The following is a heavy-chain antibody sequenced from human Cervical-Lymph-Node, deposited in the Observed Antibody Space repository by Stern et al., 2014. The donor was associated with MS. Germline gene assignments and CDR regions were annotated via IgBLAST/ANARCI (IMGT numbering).Heavy chain of an antibody. CDR2: ISTSSDSI. V-gene: IGHV3-48*01. CDR1: GFTFSTCN. CDR3: ALYRTFDY. Sequence: EDQLVESGGGLVQPGGSLRLSCAASGFTFSTCNMNWVRQSPGKGLEWVSFISTSSDSIYYADSVKGRFTISRDNAKNSLYLQMNSLRAEDTAVYYCALYRTFDYWGQGTLVTVS. J-gene: IGHJ4*02. D-gene: IGHD1-26*01.